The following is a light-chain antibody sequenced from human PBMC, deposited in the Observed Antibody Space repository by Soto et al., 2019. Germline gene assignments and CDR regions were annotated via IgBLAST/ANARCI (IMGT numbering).Light chain of an antibody. J-gene: IGKJ2*01. CDR2: AAS. CDR3: QQSYSTPYT. CDR1: QSISSS. V-gene: IGKV1-39*01. Sequence: DVQMTHSPSSLSASVGDRVTITCRASQSISSSFNWYQQKPGKAPKLLIYAASSLQSGVPSRFSGSGSGTDFTLTISSLQPEDFATYYCQQSYSTPYTFGQGTKLEIK.